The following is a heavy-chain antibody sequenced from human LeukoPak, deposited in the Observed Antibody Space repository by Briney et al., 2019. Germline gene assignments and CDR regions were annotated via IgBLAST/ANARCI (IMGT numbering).Heavy chain of an antibody. J-gene: IGHJ4*02. CDR3: ARRGSTPRRDFDY. CDR2: IYYDGST. CDR1: GGSISSTSNF. V-gene: IGHV4-39*01. Sequence: SETLSLTCTVSGGSISSTSNFWGWIRLPPGKGLEWIGSIYYDGSTYYNLSLKSRVTISVDTSKNQFSLKLSSVTAADTAVYYCARRGSTPRRDFDYWGQGTLVTVSS. D-gene: IGHD3-10*01.